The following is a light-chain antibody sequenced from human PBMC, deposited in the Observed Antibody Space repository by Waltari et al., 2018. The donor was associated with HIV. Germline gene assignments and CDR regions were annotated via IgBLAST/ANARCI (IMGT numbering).Light chain of an antibody. V-gene: IGLV1-44*01. CDR1: RFNIGRNN. CDR3: AAWDDNVDGL. J-gene: IGLJ3*02. Sequence: QSVLTQTPSAFGTTGQRVTIYCSDGRFNIGRNNVKWYQQLQGKYHKLIIYSNNLLPSGVPDRFSVSKSGTSASLAISGLQSEDEAVYYCAAWDDNVDGLFGGGTKLTVL. CDR2: SNN.